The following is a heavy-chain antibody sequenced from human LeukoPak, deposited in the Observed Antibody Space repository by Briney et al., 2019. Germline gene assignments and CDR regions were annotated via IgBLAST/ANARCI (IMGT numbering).Heavy chain of an antibody. D-gene: IGHD3-22*01. J-gene: IGHJ4*02. CDR3: ARGYYYDSSGYYPGGDY. CDR1: GYTFTSYY. CDR2: INPSGGST. Sequence: ASVKVSCKASGYTFTSYYMHWVRQAPGQGFEWMGIINPSGGSTSYAQKFQGRVTMTRDTSTSTVYMELSSLRSEDTAVYYCARGYYYDSSGYYPGGDYWGQGTLVTVSS. V-gene: IGHV1-46*01.